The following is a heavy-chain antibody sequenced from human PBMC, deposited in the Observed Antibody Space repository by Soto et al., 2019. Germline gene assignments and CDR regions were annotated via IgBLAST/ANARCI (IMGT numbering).Heavy chain of an antibody. V-gene: IGHV3-23*01. Sequence: GGSLRLSCAASGFTFSSYAMSWVRQAPGKGLEWVSAISGSGGSTYYADSVKGWFTISRDNSKNTLYLQMNSLRAEDTAVYYCAKDGGIVVVPAAMDAFDIWGQGTMVTVSS. J-gene: IGHJ3*02. CDR2: ISGSGGST. CDR3: AKDGGIVVVPAAMDAFDI. D-gene: IGHD2-2*01. CDR1: GFTFSSYA.